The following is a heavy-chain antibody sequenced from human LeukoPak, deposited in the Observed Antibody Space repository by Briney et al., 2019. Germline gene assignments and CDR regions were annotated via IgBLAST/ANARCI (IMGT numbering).Heavy chain of an antibody. CDR3: AREVGGSYNY. CDR1: GFTVSGNY. J-gene: IGHJ4*02. V-gene: IGHV3-7*01. CDR2: IKQDGSEK. Sequence: PGGSLRLSCAASGFTVSGNYMSWVRQAPGKGLEWVANIKQDGSEKYYVDSVKGRFTISRDNAKNSLYLQMNSLRAEDTAVYYCAREVGGSYNYWGQGTLVTVSS. D-gene: IGHD1-26*01.